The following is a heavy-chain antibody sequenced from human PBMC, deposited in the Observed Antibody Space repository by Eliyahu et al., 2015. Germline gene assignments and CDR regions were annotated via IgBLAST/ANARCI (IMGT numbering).Heavy chain of an antibody. Sequence: KGLEWIGYIYYSGSTYYNPSLKSRVTISVDTSKNQFSLKLSSVTAADTAVYYCARVRRDGYPGYWGQGTLVTVSS. J-gene: IGHJ4*02. D-gene: IGHD5-24*01. CDR3: ARVRRDGYPGY. CDR2: IYYSGST. V-gene: IGHV4-31*02.